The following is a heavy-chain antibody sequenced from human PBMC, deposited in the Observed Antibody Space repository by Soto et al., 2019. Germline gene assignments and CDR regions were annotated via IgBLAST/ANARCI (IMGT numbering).Heavy chain of an antibody. CDR2: IYHSGST. J-gene: IGHJ5*02. Sequence: PSETLSLTCAFSGVSISRGGYSWSWIRQPPGKGLEWIGYIYHSGSTYYNPSLKSRVTISVDRSKNQFSLKLSSVTGAATAVYYCASVEDRWGQGTLVTVSS. V-gene: IGHV4-30-2*01. CDR1: GVSISRGGYS. CDR3: ASVEDR.